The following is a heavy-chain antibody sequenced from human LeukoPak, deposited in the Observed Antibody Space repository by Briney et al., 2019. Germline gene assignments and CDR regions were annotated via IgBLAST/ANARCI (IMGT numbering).Heavy chain of an antibody. J-gene: IGHJ4*02. D-gene: IGHD4-23*01. CDR2: ISCRGEST. Sequence: GGTLSLTCTASGFTFSRHGYNWWRQHPPGGVVEGLGISCRGESTYYADSLKGRFTISRDNSKNMLYLQMNTLRAEDTALYYCARRPDDNSGLLDYWGQGTLVTVSS. CDR1: GFTFSRHG. CDR3: ARRPDDNSGLLDY. V-gene: IGHV3-23*01.